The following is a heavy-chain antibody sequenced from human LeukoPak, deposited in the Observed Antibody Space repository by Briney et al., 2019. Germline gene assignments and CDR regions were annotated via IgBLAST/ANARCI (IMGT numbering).Heavy chain of an antibody. J-gene: IGHJ6*02. D-gene: IGHD3-16*01. CDR3: ARDSWGPTRDYYYYYGMDV. CDR2: ISYDGSNK. V-gene: IGHV3-30*03. CDR1: GFTFSSYG. Sequence: PGRSLRLSCAASGFTFSSYGMHWVRQAPGKGLEWVAVISYDGSNKYYADSVKGRFTISRDNSKNTLYLQMNSLRAEDTAVYYCARDSWGPTRDYYYYYGMDVWGQGTTVTVSS.